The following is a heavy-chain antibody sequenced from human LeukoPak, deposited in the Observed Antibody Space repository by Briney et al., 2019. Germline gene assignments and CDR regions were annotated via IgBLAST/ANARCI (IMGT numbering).Heavy chain of an antibody. CDR1: GYTFTSYD. J-gene: IGHJ4*02. D-gene: IGHD4-11*01. Sequence: ASVKVSYKASGYTFTSYDINWVRQATGQGLEWMGWMNPNSGNTGYAQKFQGRATMTRNTSISTAYMGLSSLRSEDTAVYYCARGLQTTGEFDYWGQGTLVTVSS. V-gene: IGHV1-8*01. CDR2: MNPNSGNT. CDR3: ARGLQTTGEFDY.